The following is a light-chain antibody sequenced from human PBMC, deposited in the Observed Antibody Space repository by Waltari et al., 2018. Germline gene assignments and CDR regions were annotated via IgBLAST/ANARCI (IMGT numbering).Light chain of an antibody. V-gene: IGKV3-11*01. CDR2: DAS. Sequence: EIVLPQSPATLALSPGERATLSCRASQSVSSYLAWYQQKPSQAHRLLIYDASNRATVIPVRFSGSGAGTDFTLTISNLEPEDLAVYYGQQRSNLATFGQGTKVEIK. CDR3: QQRSNLAT. J-gene: IGKJ1*01. CDR1: QSVSSY.